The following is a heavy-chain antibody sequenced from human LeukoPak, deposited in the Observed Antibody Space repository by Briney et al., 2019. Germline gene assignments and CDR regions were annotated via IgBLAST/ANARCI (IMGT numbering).Heavy chain of an antibody. CDR2: IYYSGSS. J-gene: IGHJ3*02. CDR3: ARHRDSGSPVAFAI. V-gene: IGHV4-39*01. CDR1: GGSISSRTYY. Sequence: PSETLSLTCTVSGGSISSRTYYWGWIRQPPGKGLEWIGYIYYSGSSYYNPSLKSRVTISVDTSKNQFSLKLSSVTAADTAVYYCARHRDSGSPVAFAIWGQGTMVAVSS. D-gene: IGHD3-10*01.